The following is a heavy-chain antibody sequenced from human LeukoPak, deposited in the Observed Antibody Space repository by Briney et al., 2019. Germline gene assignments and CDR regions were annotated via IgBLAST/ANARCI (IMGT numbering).Heavy chain of an antibody. V-gene: IGHV1-2*02. CDR3: AREWQSYYYGMDV. Sequence: ASVKVSCKGSGYTFTGYYMHWVRQAPAQGLEWMGWINPNSGGTNYAQKFQGRVTMTRDTSISTAYMELSRLRSDDTAVYYCAREWQSYYYGMDVWGQGTTVTVSS. D-gene: IGHD5-24*01. J-gene: IGHJ6*02. CDR2: INPNSGGT. CDR1: GYTFTGYY.